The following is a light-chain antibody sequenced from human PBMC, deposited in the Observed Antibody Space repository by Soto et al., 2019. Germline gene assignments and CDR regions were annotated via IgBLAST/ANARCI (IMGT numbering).Light chain of an antibody. CDR1: QSISSY. V-gene: IGKV1-39*01. Sequence: DIQMTQSPSSLSASVGDRVTISCRASQSISSYLNWYQQKPGKAPKLLIYAASSLQSGVPSRFSGGGSGTDFTLTISSLQPEDFATYYCQQSYNTPITFGQGTRLEIK. J-gene: IGKJ5*01. CDR2: AAS. CDR3: QQSYNTPIT.